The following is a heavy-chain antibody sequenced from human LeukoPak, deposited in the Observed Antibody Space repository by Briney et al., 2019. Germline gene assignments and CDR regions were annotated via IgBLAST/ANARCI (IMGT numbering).Heavy chain of an antibody. J-gene: IGHJ4*02. D-gene: IGHD5-12*01. CDR2: ISAYNGNT. Sequence: AASVKVSCKASGYTFTSYGISWVRQALGQGLEWMGWISAYNGNTNYAQKLQGRVTMTTDTSTSTAYMELRSLRSDDTAVYYCARDSMATGDTDYWGQGTLVTVSS. CDR3: ARDSMATGDTDY. CDR1: GYTFTSYG. V-gene: IGHV1-18*01.